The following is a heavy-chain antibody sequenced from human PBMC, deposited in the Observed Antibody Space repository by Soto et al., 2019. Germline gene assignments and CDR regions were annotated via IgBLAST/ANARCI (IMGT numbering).Heavy chain of an antibody. V-gene: IGHV3-21*01. Sequence: GGSLRLSCAASGFTFSSYGMNWVRQAPGKGLEWVSSISSSSSYIYYADSVKGRFTISRDNAKNSLYLQMNSLRAEDTAVYYCARDTWFGEATLPNYFYYWGQGTLVPVSS. J-gene: IGHJ4*02. CDR1: GFTFSSYG. CDR2: ISSSSSYI. D-gene: IGHD3-10*01. CDR3: ARDTWFGEATLPNYFYY.